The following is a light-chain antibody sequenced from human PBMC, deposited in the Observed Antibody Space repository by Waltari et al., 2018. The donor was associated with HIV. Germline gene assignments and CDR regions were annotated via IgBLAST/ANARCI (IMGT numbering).Light chain of an antibody. CDR1: TSNIGTNV. V-gene: IGLV1-44*01. Sequence: QSVLAQPPSVSGTPGQRVTISCSGTTSNIGTNVVNWYQQVPGTAPKLLISINNQRPSGVPDRFSGFKSGTSASLAINGLQSEDEADYYCATWDDTPTGHVLFGGGTKVTVL. CDR2: INN. J-gene: IGLJ2*01. CDR3: ATWDDTPTGHVL.